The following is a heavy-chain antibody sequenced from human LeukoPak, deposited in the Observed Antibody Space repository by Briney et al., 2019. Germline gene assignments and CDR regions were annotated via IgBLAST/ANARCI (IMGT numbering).Heavy chain of an antibody. Sequence: GGSLRLSCAASGFTFSTYAMTWVRQAPGKGLEWVSGISASGGSTYYADSVKGRFTISRDNSKNTLYLRMSSLRAEDTAVYYCAKGVTIYTNSGLGYWGQGTLVTVSS. V-gene: IGHV3-23*01. CDR3: AKGVTIYTNSGLGY. D-gene: IGHD7-27*01. CDR2: ISASGGST. CDR1: GFTFSTYA. J-gene: IGHJ4*02.